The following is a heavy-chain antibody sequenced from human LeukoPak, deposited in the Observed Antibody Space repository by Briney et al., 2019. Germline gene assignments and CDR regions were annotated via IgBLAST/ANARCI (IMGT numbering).Heavy chain of an antibody. J-gene: IGHJ6*03. V-gene: IGHV3-33*06. CDR1: GFTFSSYG. Sequence: GGSLGLSCAASGFTFSSYGMHWVRQAPGKGLEWVAVIWYDGSNKYYADSVKGRFTISRDNSKNTLYLQMNSLRAEDTAVYYCAKDPKSYYYIDVWGKGTTVTVSS. CDR2: IWYDGSNK. CDR3: AKDPKSYYYIDV.